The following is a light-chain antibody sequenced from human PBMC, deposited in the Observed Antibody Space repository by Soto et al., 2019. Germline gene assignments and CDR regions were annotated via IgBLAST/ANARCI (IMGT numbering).Light chain of an antibody. J-gene: IGKJ1*01. CDR3: QQSYNSPQT. CDR1: QSIGNY. V-gene: IGKV1-39*01. CDR2: AAS. Sequence: DIQVTQSPSSLSASVGDRVTITCRASQSIGNYLNWFQQKPGKAPKVLINAASSLQSGVPSRFSGSGSGTDFTLTISSLQPEDFATYYCQQSYNSPQTFGQGTKVDIK.